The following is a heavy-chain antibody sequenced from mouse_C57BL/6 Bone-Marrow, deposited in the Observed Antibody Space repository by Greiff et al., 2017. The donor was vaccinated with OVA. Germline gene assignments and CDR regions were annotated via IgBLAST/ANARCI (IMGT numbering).Heavy chain of an antibody. CDR2: IWSGGST. CDR3: AKRNYSNSYWYFDV. J-gene: IGHJ1*03. CDR1: GFSFTSYG. Sequence: VQLVESGPGLVQPSQSLSITCTVSGFSFTSYGVHWVRQPPGKGLEWLGVIWSGGSTDYNAAFISRLSISKDNSKSQVFFKMNSLQADDTAIYYCAKRNYSNSYWYFDVWGTGTTVTVSS. D-gene: IGHD2-5*01. V-gene: IGHV2-4*01.